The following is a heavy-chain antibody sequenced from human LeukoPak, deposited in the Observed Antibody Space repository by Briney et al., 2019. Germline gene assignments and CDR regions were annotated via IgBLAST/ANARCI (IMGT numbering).Heavy chain of an antibody. D-gene: IGHD2-2*01. V-gene: IGHV1-18*01. CDR3: ARDPTRCSSTSCQRNGMDV. Sequence: GASVKVSCKASGYTFTSYGISWVRQAPGQGLEWMGWISAYNGNTNYAQKLQGRVTMTTDTSTSTAYMELRSLRSDDTAVYYCARDPTRCSSTSCQRNGMDVWGQGTTVTVSS. J-gene: IGHJ6*02. CDR2: ISAYNGNT. CDR1: GYTFTSYG.